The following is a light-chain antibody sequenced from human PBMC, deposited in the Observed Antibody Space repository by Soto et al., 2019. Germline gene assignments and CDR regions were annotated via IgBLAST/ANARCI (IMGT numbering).Light chain of an antibody. CDR1: SGDVGGYGY. J-gene: IGLJ1*01. CDR3: TSYTNTSLLRTV. V-gene: IGLV2-14*01. Sequence: QSALTQPASVSGSPGQSITISCTGSSGDVGGYGYVSWHQQHPGKAPKLIIYEVTKRPSGVSNRFSGSKSGNTASLTISGLQSDDEADYYCTSYTNTSLLRTVFGTGTKVTVL. CDR2: EVT.